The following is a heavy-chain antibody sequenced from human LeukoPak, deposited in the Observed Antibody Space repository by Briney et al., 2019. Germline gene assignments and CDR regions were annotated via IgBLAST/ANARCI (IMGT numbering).Heavy chain of an antibody. CDR2: INHSGST. J-gene: IGHJ4*02. Sequence: SETLSLTCAVYGGSFSGYYWSWIRQPPGKGLEWIGEINHSGSTIYNPSLKSRVTISVDTSKNQFSLNLNSVTAADTAVYYCARGGSSCTNGVCYTVEGVLCPRYFDYWGQGTLVTVSS. CDR3: ARGGSSCTNGVCYTVEGVLCPRYFDY. V-gene: IGHV4-34*01. D-gene: IGHD2-8*01. CDR1: GGSFSGYY.